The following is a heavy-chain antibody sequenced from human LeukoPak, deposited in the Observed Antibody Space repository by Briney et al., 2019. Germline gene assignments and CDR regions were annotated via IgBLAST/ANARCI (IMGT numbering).Heavy chain of an antibody. V-gene: IGHV1-2*02. J-gene: IGHJ4*02. CDR1: GYTFTGYY. Sequence: ASVKVSCKASGYTFTGYYMHWVRQAPGQGLEWMGWINPNSGGTNYAQKFQGRVTMTRDTSISTAYMELSRLRSEDTAVYYCATGHYYGSGISDYWGQGTLVTVSS. D-gene: IGHD3-10*01. CDR3: ATGHYYGSGISDY. CDR2: INPNSGGT.